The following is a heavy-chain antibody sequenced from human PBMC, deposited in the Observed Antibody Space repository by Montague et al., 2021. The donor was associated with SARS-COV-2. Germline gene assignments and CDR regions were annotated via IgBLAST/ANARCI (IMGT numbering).Heavy chain of an antibody. Sequence: PELVKPTQTLTLTCTLSGFSLSTNGMCVSWIRQPPGKALEWLARIDCDDDKYYSTSLKTRLTISKDTSKNQVVLTMTNMDPVDTATYYCVRLRAGGSLSGDMYYFDYWGLGTPVTVSS. CDR2: IDCDDDK. CDR1: GFSLSTNGMC. CDR3: VRLRAGGSLSGDMYYFDY. D-gene: IGHD5-12*01. V-gene: IGHV2-70*11. J-gene: IGHJ4*02.